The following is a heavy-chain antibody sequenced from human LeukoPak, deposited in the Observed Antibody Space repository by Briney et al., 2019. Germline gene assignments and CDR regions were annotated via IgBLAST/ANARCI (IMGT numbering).Heavy chain of an antibody. D-gene: IGHD3-22*01. CDR2: MNPNSGNT. Sequence: VALVKVSCKASGYTFTSYDINWVRQATGQGLEWMGWMNPNSGNTGYAQKFQGRVTMTRNTSISTAYMELSSLRSEDTAVYYCARKARYYDSSGYYHDYWGQGTLVTVSS. J-gene: IGHJ4*02. CDR1: GYTFTSYD. CDR3: ARKARYYDSSGYYHDY. V-gene: IGHV1-8*01.